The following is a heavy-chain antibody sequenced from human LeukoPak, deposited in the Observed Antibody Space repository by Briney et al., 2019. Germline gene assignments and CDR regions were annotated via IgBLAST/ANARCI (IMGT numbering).Heavy chain of an antibody. CDR3: ARVGVRGYSYGQYYFDY. D-gene: IGHD5-18*01. CDR1: GYTFTSYG. CDR2: ISAYNGNT. V-gene: IGHV1-18*01. J-gene: IGHJ4*02. Sequence: ASVKVSCKASGYTFTSYGISWVRQAPGQGLEWMGWISAYNGNTNYAQKLQGRVTMTTDTSTSTAYMELRSLRSDDTAVYYCARVGVRGYSYGQYYFDYWGQGTLVTVSS.